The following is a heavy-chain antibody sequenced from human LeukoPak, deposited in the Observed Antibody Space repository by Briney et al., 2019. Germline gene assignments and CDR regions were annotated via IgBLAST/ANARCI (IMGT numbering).Heavy chain of an antibody. CDR2: IRYDGSNK. J-gene: IGHJ4*02. CDR3: ATFVGATTPPIHY. V-gene: IGHV3-30*02. D-gene: IGHD1-26*01. Sequence: GGSLRLSCAASGFTFSSYGMPWVRQAPGKGLEWVAFIRYDGSNKYYADSVKGRFTISRDNSKNTLHLQMNSLRGEDTAVYYCATFVGATTPPIHYWGQGTLVTVSS. CDR1: GFTFSSYG.